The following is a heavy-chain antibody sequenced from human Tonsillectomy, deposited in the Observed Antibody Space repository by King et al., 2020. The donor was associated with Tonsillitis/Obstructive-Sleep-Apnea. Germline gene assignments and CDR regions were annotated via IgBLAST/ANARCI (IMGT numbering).Heavy chain of an antibody. Sequence: QLQESGPGLVKPSETLSVTCTVSGGSIRSYYWSWIRQPPGKGLECIGDIYYSGSTNYNPSLKSRVTISADTSKNQISLKLSSVTAADTAVYYCASEGAVMNACHIWGQGTMVPVSS. CDR3: ASEGAVMNACHI. J-gene: IGHJ3*02. CDR1: GGSIRSYY. V-gene: IGHV4-59*01. D-gene: IGHD2-8*01. CDR2: IYYSGST.